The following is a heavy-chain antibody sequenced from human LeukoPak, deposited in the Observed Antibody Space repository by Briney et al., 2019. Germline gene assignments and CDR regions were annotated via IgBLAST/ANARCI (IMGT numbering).Heavy chain of an antibody. CDR3: ARGGDMLNFRTSGSFCPDY. D-gene: IGHD3-10*01. Sequence: PGGSLRPSCAASGFTFSSYWMHWVRQAPGKGLVWVSRINGDGSSTTYADSVKGRFTISRDNAKNTLFLQMNSLRAEDTAVYYCARGGDMLNFRTSGSFCPDYWGQGILVTVSS. J-gene: IGHJ4*02. V-gene: IGHV3-74*01. CDR2: INGDGSST. CDR1: GFTFSSYW.